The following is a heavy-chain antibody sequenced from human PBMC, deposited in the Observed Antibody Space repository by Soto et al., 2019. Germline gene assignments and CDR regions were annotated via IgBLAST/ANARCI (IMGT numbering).Heavy chain of an antibody. V-gene: IGHV4-59*01. D-gene: IGHD1-26*01. CDR1: GGSISSYY. CDR2: IYYSGST. CDR3: ARGGGSYDY. J-gene: IGHJ4*02. Sequence: PSETLSLTCTVSGGSISSYYWSWIRQPPGKGLEWIGYIYYSGSTNYNPSLKSRVTISVDTSKNQFSLKLSSVTAADTAVYYCARGGGSYDYWGQGTLVTVS.